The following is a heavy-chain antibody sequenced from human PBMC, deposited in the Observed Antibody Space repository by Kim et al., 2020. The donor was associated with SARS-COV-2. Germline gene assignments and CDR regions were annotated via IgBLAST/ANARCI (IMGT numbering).Heavy chain of an antibody. D-gene: IGHD6-19*01. CDR2: VNNNNNP. CDR1: GFTFSRRA. J-gene: IGHJ5*02. V-gene: IGHV3-23*05. Sequence: GGSLRLSCAASGFTFSRRAMSWVRQVPGKGLEWIASVNNNNNPYYADSVKGRFTVSSDITKDTFFLQMNSLRADDTALYYCAKVHPSSGWPTFDPLGQGT. CDR3: AKVHPSSGWPTFDP.